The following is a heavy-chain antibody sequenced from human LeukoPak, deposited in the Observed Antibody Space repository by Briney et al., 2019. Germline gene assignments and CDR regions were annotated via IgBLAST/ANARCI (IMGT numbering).Heavy chain of an antibody. V-gene: IGHV3-11*04. CDR3: AELGITMIGGV. J-gene: IGHJ6*04. CDR1: GFTFSDYS. D-gene: IGHD3-10*02. Sequence: GGSLRLSCAASGFTFSDYSMSWIRQAPGKGLEWLSYISNSGSIIYYADSVKGRFTISRDNGKNSLYLQMNSLRAEDTAVYYCAELGITMIGGVWGKGTTVTISS. CDR2: ISNSGSII.